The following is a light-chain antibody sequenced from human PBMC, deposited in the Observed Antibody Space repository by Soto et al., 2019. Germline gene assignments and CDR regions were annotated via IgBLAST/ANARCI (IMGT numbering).Light chain of an antibody. J-gene: IGKJ4*01. Sequence: EIVLTQSPATLSLSPGERATLSCRASQSVSSYLAWYQQKPGQAPRLLISGASTRAAGISDRFRGSGSGTEFTLTISSLQSEDFAVYYCQQYDNWPLTFGGGTTVDIK. CDR1: QSVSSY. CDR3: QQYDNWPLT. V-gene: IGKV3-15*01. CDR2: GAS.